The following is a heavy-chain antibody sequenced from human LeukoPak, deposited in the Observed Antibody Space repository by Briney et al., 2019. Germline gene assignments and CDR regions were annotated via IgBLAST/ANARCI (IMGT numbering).Heavy chain of an antibody. V-gene: IGHV3-11*01. D-gene: IGHD3-22*01. CDR2: ISNGGGTTI. J-gene: IGHJ4*02. CDR1: GFNFRDYY. Sequence: GGSLRLSCEVSGFNFRDYYMSWIRQAPGKGLEWVSYISNGGGTTIYYADSVKGRFTISRDNSKNTLYLQMNSLRAEDTAVYYCAKLSPSSSGRKPYFDYWGQGTLVTVSS. CDR3: AKLSPSSSGRKPYFDY.